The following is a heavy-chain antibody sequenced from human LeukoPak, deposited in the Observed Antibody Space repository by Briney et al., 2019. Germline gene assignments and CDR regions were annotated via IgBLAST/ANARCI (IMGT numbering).Heavy chain of an antibody. D-gene: IGHD3-10*01. J-gene: IGHJ4*02. CDR1: GFTFSSYW. V-gene: IGHV3-74*01. CDR3: ARGPDIQLWFFDY. CDR2: INSDGSST. Sequence: GGSLRLSCAASGFTFSSYWMHWVRQAPGKGLVWVSRINSDGSSTSYADSVKGRFTISRDNAKNSLYLQMNSLRAEDTAVYYCARGPDIQLWFFDYWGQGTLVTVSS.